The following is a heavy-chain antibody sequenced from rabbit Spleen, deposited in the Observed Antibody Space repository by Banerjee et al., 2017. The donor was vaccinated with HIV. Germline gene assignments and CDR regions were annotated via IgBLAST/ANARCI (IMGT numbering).Heavy chain of an antibody. J-gene: IGHJ3*01. Sequence: QSLEESGGDLVKPGASLTLTCTASGFSFSSGCSMCWVRQAPGKGLECIACIYSDSSGITWYASWAKGRFTISKTSSTTVTLQMTSLTAADTASYFCVRNTEYSYTISRLDLWGPGTLVTVS. D-gene: IGHD1-1*01. CDR1: GFSFSSGCS. CDR3: VRNTEYSYTISRLDL. CDR2: IYSDSSGIT. V-gene: IGHV1S40*01.